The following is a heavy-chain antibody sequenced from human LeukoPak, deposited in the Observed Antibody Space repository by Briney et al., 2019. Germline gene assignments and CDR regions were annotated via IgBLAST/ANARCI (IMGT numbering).Heavy chain of an antibody. CDR1: GFIFSSYA. CDR3: VKGYCSSTSCYAFDY. Sequence: GGSLRLSCSASGFIFSSYAMPWVRQAPGKGLEYVSGISSNGGSTYYADSVKGRFTISRDNSKNTLYLQMSSLRGEDTAVYYCVKGYCSSTSCYAFDYWGQGTLVTVSS. CDR2: ISSNGGST. V-gene: IGHV3-64D*09. D-gene: IGHD2-2*01. J-gene: IGHJ4*02.